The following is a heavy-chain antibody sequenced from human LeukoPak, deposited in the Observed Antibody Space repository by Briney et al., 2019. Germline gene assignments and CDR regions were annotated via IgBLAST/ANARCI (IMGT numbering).Heavy chain of an antibody. CDR1: GGTFISYA. CDR2: IIPIFGTA. V-gene: IGHV1-69*13. Sequence: VKVSCKGSGGTFISYAVSWVGQAPGQGGEGMGGIIPIFGTAHYAQKFQGRVTITTAESTSTAYMELSSLRSEDTAVYYCARSLNTPSSQYYLDVWGKGTPVTVSS. J-gene: IGHJ6*03. CDR3: ARSLNTPSSQYYLDV.